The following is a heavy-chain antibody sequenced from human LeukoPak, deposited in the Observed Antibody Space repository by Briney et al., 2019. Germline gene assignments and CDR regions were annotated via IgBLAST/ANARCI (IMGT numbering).Heavy chain of an antibody. J-gene: IGHJ5*02. V-gene: IGHV3-11*01. CDR1: GFTFSDYY. CDR2: ISSSGSTI. D-gene: IGHD3-9*01. CDR3: ARDPGRYFDWGDWFDP. Sequence: PGGSLRLSCAASGFTFSDYYMSWIRQAPGKGLEWVSYISSSGSTIYYADSVKGRFTISRDNAKNPLYLQMSSLRAEDTAVYYCARDPGRYFDWGDWFDPWGQGTLVTVSS.